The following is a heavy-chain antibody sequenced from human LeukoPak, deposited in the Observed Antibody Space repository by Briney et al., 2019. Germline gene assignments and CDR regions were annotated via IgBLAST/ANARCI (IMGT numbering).Heavy chain of an antibody. CDR3: ARGPITMVRGVIGGIYY. V-gene: IGHV4-34*01. CDR1: GGSFSGYY. J-gene: IGHJ4*02. Sequence: SETLSLTCAVYGGSFSGYYWSWIRQPPGKGLEWIGEINHSGSTNYNPSLKSRVTISVDTSKNQSSLKLSSVTAADTAVYYCARGPITMVRGVIGGIYYWGQGTLVTVSS. D-gene: IGHD3-10*01. CDR2: INHSGST.